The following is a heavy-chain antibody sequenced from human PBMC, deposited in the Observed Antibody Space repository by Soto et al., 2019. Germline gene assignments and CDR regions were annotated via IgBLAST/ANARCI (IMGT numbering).Heavy chain of an antibody. CDR2: IRGKASGGTT. D-gene: IGHD5-18*01. CDR3: ARDLAAMGNYYYGMDV. J-gene: IGHJ6*02. Sequence: GGSLRLSCTASGFTVGDYGMNWLRQSPGKGLEWVGFIRGKASGGTTEYAASVKGRFTISRDNSKNTLYLQMNSLRAEDTAVYYCARDLAAMGNYYYGMDVWGQGTTVTVSS. CDR1: GFTVGDYG. V-gene: IGHV3-49*03.